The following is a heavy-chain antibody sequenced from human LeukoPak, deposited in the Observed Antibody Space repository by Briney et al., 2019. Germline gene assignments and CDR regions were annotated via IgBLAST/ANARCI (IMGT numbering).Heavy chain of an antibody. CDR1: GYTFTGYY. CDR3: ARERDEEALGAFDI. Sequence: ASVKVSCKASGYTFTGYYMHWVRQAPEQGLEWMGWINPNSGGTNYAQKFQGRVTMTRDTSISTAYMELSRLRSDDTAVYYCARERDEEALGAFDIWGQGAMVTVSS. V-gene: IGHV1-2*02. D-gene: IGHD7-27*01. CDR2: INPNSGGT. J-gene: IGHJ3*02.